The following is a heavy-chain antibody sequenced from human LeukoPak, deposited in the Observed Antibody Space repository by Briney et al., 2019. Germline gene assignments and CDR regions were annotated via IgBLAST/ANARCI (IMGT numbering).Heavy chain of an antibody. J-gene: IGHJ6*02. CDR3: VRGYSFGPYGIDV. CDR1: GFPFSSYA. V-gene: IGHV3-64D*09. D-gene: IGHD2-15*01. Sequence: GGSLRLSCSASGFPFSSYAMHWVRQAPGKGLEYVSAISDSGGSTYYADSVKGRFTISRDNSKNTLYLQMSSLRAEDTAVYFCVRGYSFGPYGIDVWGQGTMVTVSS. CDR2: ISDSGGST.